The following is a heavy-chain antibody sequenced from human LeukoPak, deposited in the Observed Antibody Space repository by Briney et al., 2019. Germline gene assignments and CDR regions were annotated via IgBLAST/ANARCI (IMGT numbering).Heavy chain of an antibody. V-gene: IGHV3-21*05. Sequence: GGSLTLSCAASGFSFSTHSINWVRQAPGKGLEWISFINLDGTDIHYGESVKGRFTISRDNAKNSLYLQMHTLRAEDTAVYYCAGDGVGALPGDAFDIWSQGTLVTVSS. CDR3: AGDGVGALPGDAFDI. CDR1: GFSFSTHS. CDR2: INLDGTDI. J-gene: IGHJ3*02. D-gene: IGHD6-6*01.